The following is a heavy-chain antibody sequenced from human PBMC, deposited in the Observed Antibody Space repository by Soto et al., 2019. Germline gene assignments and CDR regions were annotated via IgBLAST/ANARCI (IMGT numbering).Heavy chain of an antibody. CDR1: GGSISSGDYY. D-gene: IGHD3-16*02. J-gene: IGHJ5*02. V-gene: IGHV4-31*03. CDR2: IYYSGRT. Sequence: QVQLQESGPGLVKPSQTLSLTCTLSGGSISSGDYYWSWIRHPPGKGLEWIGNIYYSGRTNYNPSLKSRLNISLDTSNNPFFLNLTSVTAADTAVYYCARMGLHLGELSRNWCDPLGQGSLVTVSS. CDR3: ARMGLHLGELSRNWCDP.